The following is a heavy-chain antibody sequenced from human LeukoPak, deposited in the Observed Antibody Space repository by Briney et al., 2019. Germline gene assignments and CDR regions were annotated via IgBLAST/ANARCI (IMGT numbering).Heavy chain of an antibody. Sequence: PGGSLRLSCAASGFTFSSYSMNWVRQAPGKGLEWVSSISSGSSYIYYADSVKGRFTITRDNAKNSLYLQMNSLRAEDTAVYYCARDGGWFGEFPKTYFDYWGQGTLVTVSS. J-gene: IGHJ4*02. D-gene: IGHD3-10*01. CDR2: ISSGSSYI. V-gene: IGHV3-21*01. CDR3: ARDGGWFGEFPKTYFDY. CDR1: GFTFSSYS.